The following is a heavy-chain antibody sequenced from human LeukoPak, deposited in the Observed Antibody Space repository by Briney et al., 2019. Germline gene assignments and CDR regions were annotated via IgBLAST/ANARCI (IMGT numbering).Heavy chain of an antibody. CDR3: EGRRMSSGVDY. V-gene: IGHV3-74*01. D-gene: IGHD1-14*01. J-gene: IGHJ4*02. CDR1: GFTFSSYW. Sequence: GGSLRLSCEASGFTFSSYWMHWGRQAPGQGLEWVSRINNDGSSTSYADSVKGRFTISRDNAKNTLYMQMNSLRAEDTAVYSCEGRRMSSGVDYWGQGTLVTVSS. CDR2: INNDGSST.